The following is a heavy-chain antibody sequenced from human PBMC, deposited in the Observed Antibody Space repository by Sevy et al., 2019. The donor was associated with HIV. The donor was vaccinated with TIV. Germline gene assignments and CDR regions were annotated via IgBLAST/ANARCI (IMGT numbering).Heavy chain of an antibody. J-gene: IGHJ3*02. V-gene: IGHV4-59*08. CDR1: GGSINSDH. CDR3: ARRNDFDI. Sequence: SETLSLTCTVSGGSINSDHWNWIRQPPGKGLEWIGYVYYTGGTNYNPSLKNRVTISVDRTKNQFSLKLTCVTAADTALYYCARRNDFDIWGQGTMVTVSS. CDR2: VYYTGGT.